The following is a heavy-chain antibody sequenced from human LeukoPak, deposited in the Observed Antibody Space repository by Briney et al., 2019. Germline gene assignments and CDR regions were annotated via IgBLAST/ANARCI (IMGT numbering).Heavy chain of an antibody. CDR2: ISGSGGST. D-gene: IGHD2-15*01. J-gene: IGHJ4*02. Sequence: GGSLRLSCAASGFTFSSYAMSWVPQAPGKGLEWVSAISGSGGSTYYADSVKGRFTISRDNSKNTLYLQMNSLRAEDTAVYYCSVAATSYYFDYWGQGTLVTVSS. V-gene: IGHV3-23*01. CDR3: SVAATSYYFDY. CDR1: GFTFSSYA.